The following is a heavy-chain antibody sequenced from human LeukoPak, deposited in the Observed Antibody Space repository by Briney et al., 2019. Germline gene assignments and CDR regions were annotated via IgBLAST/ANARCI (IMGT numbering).Heavy chain of an antibody. V-gene: IGHV3-23*01. CDR2: ISGSGGST. CDR1: GFTFSSYA. D-gene: IGHD3-10*01. J-gene: IGHJ5*02. CDR3: AKSGTRLWFGEYSTWFDP. Sequence: GGSLRLSCAASGFTFSSYAMSWVRQAPGKGLERVSAISGSGGSTYYADSVKGRFTISRDNSKNTLYLQMDSLRAEDTAVYYCAKSGTRLWFGEYSTWFDPWGQGTLVTVSS.